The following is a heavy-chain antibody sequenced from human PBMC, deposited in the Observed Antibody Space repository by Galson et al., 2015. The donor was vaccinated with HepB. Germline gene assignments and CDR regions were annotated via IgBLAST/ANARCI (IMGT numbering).Heavy chain of an antibody. J-gene: IGHJ5*02. CDR1: GSTLTELS. CDR3: ATDGLYCSSTSCYKWFDP. V-gene: IGHV1-24*01. Sequence: SVKVSCKVSGSTLTELSMHWVRQAPGKGLEWMGGFDPEDGETIYAQKFQGRVTMTEDTSTDTAYMELSSLRSEDTAVYYCATDGLYCSSTSCYKWFDPWGQGTLVTVSS. CDR2: FDPEDGET. D-gene: IGHD2-2*02.